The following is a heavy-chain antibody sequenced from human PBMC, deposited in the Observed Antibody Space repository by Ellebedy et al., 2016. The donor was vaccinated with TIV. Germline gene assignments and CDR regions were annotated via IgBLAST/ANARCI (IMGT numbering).Heavy chain of an antibody. Sequence: SVKVSCXASGGTFSSYAISWVRQAPGQGLEWMGGIIPMFATANYAQKFQGRVTITADESTSTAYMELSSLRSEDTAVYYCAREDGSGSYYGANYMDVWGKGTTVTVSS. CDR1: GGTFSSYA. V-gene: IGHV1-69*13. D-gene: IGHD3-10*01. J-gene: IGHJ6*03. CDR2: IIPMFATA. CDR3: AREDGSGSYYGANYMDV.